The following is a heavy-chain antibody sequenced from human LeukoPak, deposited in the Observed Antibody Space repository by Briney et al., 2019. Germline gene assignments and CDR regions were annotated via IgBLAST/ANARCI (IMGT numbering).Heavy chain of an antibody. Sequence: GGSLRLSGAVSGFSVSGYWMTWVRQAPGKGLEWVADIKQDGSEKNYVDSVKGRFTISRDNDENSLFLQMNSLRVEDTAVYYCAREWQGGIAAAGTRIEGDYWGQGTLVAVSS. CDR1: GFSVSGYW. V-gene: IGHV3-7*01. CDR2: IKQDGSEK. D-gene: IGHD6-13*01. CDR3: AREWQGGIAAAGTRIEGDY. J-gene: IGHJ4*02.